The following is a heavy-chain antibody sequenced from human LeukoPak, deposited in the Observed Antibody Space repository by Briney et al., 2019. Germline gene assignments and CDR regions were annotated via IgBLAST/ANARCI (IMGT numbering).Heavy chain of an antibody. CDR2: IREDGSEK. CDR3: ARDPQDNWNDLDY. Sequence: GGSLRLSCAAPGFSFSSYWMSWVRQAPGKGLEWVANIREDGSEKYYVDSVKGRFIISRDNAKNSLYLQMNSLRAEDTAVYYCARDPQDNWNDLDYWGQGTLVTVSS. CDR1: GFSFSSYW. D-gene: IGHD1-20*01. J-gene: IGHJ4*02. V-gene: IGHV3-7*04.